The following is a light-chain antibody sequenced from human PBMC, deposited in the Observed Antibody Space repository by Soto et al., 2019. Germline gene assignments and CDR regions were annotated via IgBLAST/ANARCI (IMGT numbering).Light chain of an antibody. J-gene: IGKJ2*01. CDR1: QSVSNSY. CDR2: GAF. CDR3: QQYGSSPPYT. Sequence: EIVLTQSPGTLSLSPGERATLSCRASQSVSNSYLAWYQQKPGQAPRLLIYGAFARATDAPDRFSGSESGTDFTLTIDRLEPEDSAVYYCQQYGSSPPYTFGQGTKVDIK. V-gene: IGKV3-20*01.